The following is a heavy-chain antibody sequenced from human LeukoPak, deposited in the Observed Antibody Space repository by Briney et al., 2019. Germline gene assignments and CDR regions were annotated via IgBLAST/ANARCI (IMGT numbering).Heavy chain of an antibody. CDR3: ARVVLAVAGYFDY. Sequence: PSETLSLTCTVSGGSVSSGSYYWSWIRQPPGKGLEWIGYIYYSGSTNYNPSLKSRVTISVDTSKNQFSLKLSSVTAADTAVYYCARVVLAVAGYFDYWGQGTLVTVSS. CDR2: IYYSGST. CDR1: GGSVSSGSYY. J-gene: IGHJ4*02. V-gene: IGHV4-61*01. D-gene: IGHD6-19*01.